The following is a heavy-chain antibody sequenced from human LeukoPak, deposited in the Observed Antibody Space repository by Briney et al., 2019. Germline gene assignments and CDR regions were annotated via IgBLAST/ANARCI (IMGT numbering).Heavy chain of an antibody. Sequence: PGGSLRLSCAASGFSFDDYTMHWVRQAPGKGLEWVSLISWDSATTYYADSVKGRFTISRDNSKNSLYLQMNSLTTEDTALYYCAKKGYGGRSGGAYFDFWGQGTLVTVSS. D-gene: IGHD4-23*01. CDR2: ISWDSATT. J-gene: IGHJ4*02. V-gene: IGHV3-43*01. CDR1: GFSFDDYT. CDR3: AKKGYGGRSGGAYFDF.